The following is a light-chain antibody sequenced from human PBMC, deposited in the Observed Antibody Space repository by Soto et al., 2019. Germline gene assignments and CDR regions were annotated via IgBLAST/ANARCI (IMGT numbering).Light chain of an antibody. Sequence: EIVLTQSPGTLSLSPGERATLSCRASQSVSSSYLAWYQQKPGQAPRLLIYGASSRATGIPDRFSGSGSGTDLPLTISRLEPEDFAVYYCQQYGSSPLTFGPGTKVDIK. V-gene: IGKV3-20*01. CDR3: QQYGSSPLT. J-gene: IGKJ3*01. CDR1: QSVSSSY. CDR2: GAS.